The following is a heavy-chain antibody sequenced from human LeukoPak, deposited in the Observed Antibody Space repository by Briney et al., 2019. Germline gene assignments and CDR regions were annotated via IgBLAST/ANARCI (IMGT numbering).Heavy chain of an antibody. CDR2: INPNSGGT. V-gene: IGHV1-2*02. CDR1: GYTFTGYY. J-gene: IGHJ5*02. D-gene: IGHD3-22*01. Sequence: ASVKVSCKASGYTFTGYYMHWVRQAPGQGLEWMGWINPNSGGTNYAQKFQGRVTMTRDTSISTAYMELSRLRSDDTAVYYCARVPTYYYDSSGYYLDWFDPWGQGTLVNVSS. CDR3: ARVPTYYYDSSGYYLDWFDP.